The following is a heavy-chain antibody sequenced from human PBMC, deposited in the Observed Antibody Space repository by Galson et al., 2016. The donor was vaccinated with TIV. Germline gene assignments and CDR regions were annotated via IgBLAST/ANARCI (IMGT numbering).Heavy chain of an antibody. CDR3: ARHRGNMVARFEN. Sequence: QSGAEVKKPGESLRISCKGSGYTFTTYWISWVRQMPGKGLEWMGKIDPRDSCTNYSPSFQGHVTLSADKSIGTAYLSWGSLKASDSAIYYCARHRGNMVARFENWGQGTLVTVSS. CDR1: GYTFTTYW. D-gene: IGHD5-12*01. J-gene: IGHJ4*02. CDR2: IDPRDSCT. V-gene: IGHV5-10-1*01.